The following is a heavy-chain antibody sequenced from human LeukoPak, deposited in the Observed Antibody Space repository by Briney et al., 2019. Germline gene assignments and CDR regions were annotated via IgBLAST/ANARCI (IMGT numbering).Heavy chain of an antibody. CDR2: INPNSGGT. V-gene: IGHV1-2*02. D-gene: IGHD1-14*01. CDR3: ARGGIHDY. Sequence: ASVKVSCKASGYTFTDYYIHWVRQAPGQGLERMGWINPNSGGTDYAQKFQGRVTMARDTSISAVYMELSRLRSDDTAMYYCARGGIHDYWGQGTLVTVSS. J-gene: IGHJ4*02. CDR1: GYTFTDYY.